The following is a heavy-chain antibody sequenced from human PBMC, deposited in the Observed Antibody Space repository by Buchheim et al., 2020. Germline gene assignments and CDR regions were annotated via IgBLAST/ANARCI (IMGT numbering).Heavy chain of an antibody. D-gene: IGHD3-22*01. J-gene: IGHJ4*02. V-gene: IGHV3-30-3*01. CDR3: AGDYYGTPDY. CDR1: GFTFSSYA. Sequence: QVQLVESGGGVVQPGRSLRLSCAASGFTFSSYAMHWVRQAPGKGLEWVAIISYDGSNKYYADSVRGRFTISRDNSKNTLYLQMNSLRAEDTAVFYCAGDYYGTPDYWGQGTL. CDR2: ISYDGSNK.